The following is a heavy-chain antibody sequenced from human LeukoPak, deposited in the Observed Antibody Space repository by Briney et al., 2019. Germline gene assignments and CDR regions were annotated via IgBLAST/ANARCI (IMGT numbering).Heavy chain of an antibody. CDR1: GYTLTELS. CDR3: ATVPYYYDSSGSTAGDY. CDR2: FDPEDGET. J-gene: IGHJ4*02. V-gene: IGHV1-24*01. D-gene: IGHD3-22*01. Sequence: ASVKVSCKVSGYTLTELSMHWVRQAPGKGLEWMGGFDPEDGETIYAQKFQGRVTMTEDTSTDTAYMELSSLRSEDTAVYYCATVPYYYDSSGSTAGDYWGQGTLVTVSS.